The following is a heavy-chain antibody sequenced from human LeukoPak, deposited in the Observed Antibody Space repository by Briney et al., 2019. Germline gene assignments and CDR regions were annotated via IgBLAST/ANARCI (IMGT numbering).Heavy chain of an antibody. CDR2: IYYSGST. J-gene: IGHJ6*03. CDR1: GGSISSHY. D-gene: IGHD5-12*01. Sequence: SETLSLTCLGCGGSISSHYWSWLRQPPAKGLEWMGYIYYSGSTNYNPSLKSRVTISVDTSKNQFSLKLSSVTAADTAVYYCARGLKWLRVEQYYYYYYYMDVWGKGTTVTVSS. V-gene: IGHV4-59*11. CDR3: ARGLKWLRVEQYYYYYYYMDV.